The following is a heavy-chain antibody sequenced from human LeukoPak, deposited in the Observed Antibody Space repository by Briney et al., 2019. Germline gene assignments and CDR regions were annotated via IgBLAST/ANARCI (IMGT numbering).Heavy chain of an antibody. CDR2: LNPSSGST. D-gene: IGHD3-22*01. Sequence: ASVKVSCKASGYTFTTYYMHWVRQAPGQGLEWMGILNPSSGSTSYAQRFQGRVTMTRDTSTSTFYMELRSLKSEDTAVYYCARDGEYYDSSGSYFDYWGQGTAVTVSS. CDR3: ARDGEYYDSSGSYFDY. J-gene: IGHJ4*02. V-gene: IGHV1-46*01. CDR1: GYTFTTYY.